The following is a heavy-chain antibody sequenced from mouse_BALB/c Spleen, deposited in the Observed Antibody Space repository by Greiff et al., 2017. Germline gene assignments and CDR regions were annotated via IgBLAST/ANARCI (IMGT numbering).Heavy chain of an antibody. J-gene: IGHJ2*01. CDR3: ARKGTYGNTYYFDY. V-gene: IGHV3-2*02. CDR1: GYSITSDYA. CDR2: ISYSGST. D-gene: IGHD2-1*01. Sequence: DVKLQESGPGLVKPSQSLSLTCTVTGYSITSDYAWNWIRQFPGNKLEWMGYISYSGSTSYNPSLKSRISITRDTSKNQFFLQLNSVTTEDTATYYCARKGTYGNTYYFDYWGQGTTLTVSS.